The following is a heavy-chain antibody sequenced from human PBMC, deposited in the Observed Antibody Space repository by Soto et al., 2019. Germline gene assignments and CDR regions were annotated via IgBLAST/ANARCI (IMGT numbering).Heavy chain of an antibody. Sequence: QVQLVQSGAEVKKPGSSVKVSCKASGGTFSSYTISWVRQAPGQGLEWMGRIIPILGIANYAQKFQGRVTITADKSTSTAYMELSSLRSEDTAVDYCARDYDNWNDDYWGQGTLVTVSS. D-gene: IGHD1-1*01. J-gene: IGHJ4*02. CDR2: IIPILGIA. CDR3: ARDYDNWNDDY. V-gene: IGHV1-69*08. CDR1: GGTFSSYT.